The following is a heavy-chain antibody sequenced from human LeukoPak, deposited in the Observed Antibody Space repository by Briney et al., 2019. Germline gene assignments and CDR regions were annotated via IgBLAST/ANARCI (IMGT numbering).Heavy chain of an antibody. CDR3: ARYYDFWSGYYPSNYYYYMDV. J-gene: IGHJ6*03. CDR1: GGSITSSSYY. Sequence: SETLSLTCTVSGGSITSSSYYWGWIRQPPGKGLEWIGSIYYSGSTYYNPSLKSRVTISVDTSKNQFSLKLSSVTAADTAVYYCARYYDFWSGYYPSNYYYYMDVWGKGTTVTVSS. D-gene: IGHD3-3*01. V-gene: IGHV4-39*01. CDR2: IYYSGST.